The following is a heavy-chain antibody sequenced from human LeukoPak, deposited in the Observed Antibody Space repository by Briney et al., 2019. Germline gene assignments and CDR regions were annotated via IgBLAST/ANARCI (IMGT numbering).Heavy chain of an antibody. CDR2: IYYSGST. Sequence: SETLSLTCTVSGGSISSYYWSWIRQRPGKGLEWIGYIYYSGSTNYNPSLKSRVTISVDTSKNQFSLKLSSVTAADTAVYYCASYCSGGSCYGGYGLNYWGQGTLVTVSS. CDR3: ASYCSGGSCYGGYGLNY. V-gene: IGHV4-59*01. CDR1: GGSISSYY. D-gene: IGHD2-15*01. J-gene: IGHJ4*02.